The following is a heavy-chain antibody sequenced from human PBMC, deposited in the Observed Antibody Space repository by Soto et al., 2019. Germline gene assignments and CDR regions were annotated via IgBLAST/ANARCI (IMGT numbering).Heavy chain of an antibody. Sequence: ASVKVSCKASGYTFTGYYMHWVRQAPGQGLEWMGWINPNSGGTNYAQKFQGRVTITGDASTSTAYMELSSLRSEDTAVYYCARSLYYYDSSGYYPFDYWGQGTLVTVSS. CDR1: GYTFTGYY. J-gene: IGHJ4*02. D-gene: IGHD3-22*01. CDR2: INPNSGGT. V-gene: IGHV1-2*02. CDR3: ARSLYYYDSSGYYPFDY.